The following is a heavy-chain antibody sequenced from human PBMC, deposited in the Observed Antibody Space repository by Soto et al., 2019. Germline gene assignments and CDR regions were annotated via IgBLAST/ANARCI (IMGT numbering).Heavy chain of an antibody. Sequence: SENLSLTCTVSGGSITSGSYYWSWIRQHPGEGLEWIGYIYYSGSTYYNPSLKSRVTISIDTSKSHFSLKLSSVTAADTAVYYCARASYHHHSGHDYWGQGTRVIVSS. J-gene: IGHJ4*02. CDR3: ARASYHHHSGHDY. D-gene: IGHD5-12*01. V-gene: IGHV4-31*03. CDR1: GGSITSGSYY. CDR2: IYYSGST.